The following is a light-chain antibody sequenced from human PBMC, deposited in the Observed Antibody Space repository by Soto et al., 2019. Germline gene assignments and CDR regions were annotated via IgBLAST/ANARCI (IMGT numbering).Light chain of an antibody. CDR2: WAS. CDR1: QSVLYRSNNKNY. CDR3: QQFYTTPYT. V-gene: IGKV4-1*01. Sequence: DIVMTQSPDSLAVSLGERATINCKSSQSVLYRSNNKNYFAWYQQKPGQPPKLLIYWASTREAGVPDRFSGSGSGTDFTLTISSLQAEDVAVYYCQQFYTTPYTFGQGTILDIK. J-gene: IGKJ2*01.